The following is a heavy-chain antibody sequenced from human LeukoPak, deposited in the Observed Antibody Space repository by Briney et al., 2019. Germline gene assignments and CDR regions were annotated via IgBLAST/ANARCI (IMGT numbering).Heavy chain of an antibody. V-gene: IGHV4-38-2*02. Sequence: SETLSLTCTVSGYSISSGYYWGWIRQPPGKGLEWIGSIYHSGSTYYNPSLKSRVTISVDTSKNQFSLKLSSVTAADTAVYYCARVWGYCSSTSCYEDYWGQGTLVTVSS. CDR2: IYHSGST. CDR3: ARVWGYCSSTSCYEDY. J-gene: IGHJ4*02. CDR1: GYSISSGYY. D-gene: IGHD2-2*01.